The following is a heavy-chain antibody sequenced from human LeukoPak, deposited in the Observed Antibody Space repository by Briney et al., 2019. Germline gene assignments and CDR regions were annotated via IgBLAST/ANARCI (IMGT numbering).Heavy chain of an antibody. CDR2: INPHSASV. V-gene: IGHV1-8*01. Sequence: ASVNFSSHASGLTFTSNDINWVRQATGPGQEWRGWINPHSASVGYAQNFQGRVIMTWDTSISTAYMELSSLTSDDTAVYYCVRVPQRVPHNWFDPWGQGTLVTVSS. D-gene: IGHD1-1*01. CDR1: GLTFTSND. J-gene: IGHJ5*02. CDR3: VRVPQRVPHNWFDP.